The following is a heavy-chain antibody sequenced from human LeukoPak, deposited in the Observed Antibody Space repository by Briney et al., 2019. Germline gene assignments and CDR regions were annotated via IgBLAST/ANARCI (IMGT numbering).Heavy chain of an antibody. CDR2: ISYAGDDGSNI. CDR3: ATQQGGNPAY. CDR1: GFIFSSHA. J-gene: IGHJ4*02. Sequence: GGSLRLSCAASGFIFSSHAMHWVRQAPGKGLEWVAVISYAGDDGSNIYYADSVKGRFTISRDNAKNMLYLQVNSLRAEDTAVYHCATQQGGNPAYWGQGTLVTVSS. V-gene: IGHV3-30*03. D-gene: IGHD1-14*01.